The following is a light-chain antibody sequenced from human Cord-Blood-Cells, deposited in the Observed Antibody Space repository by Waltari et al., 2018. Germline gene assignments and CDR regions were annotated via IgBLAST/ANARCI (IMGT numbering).Light chain of an antibody. CDR3: QSADSSGYV. Sequence: SYELTQPHSVSVSPGQPARITCSGDALPQQYAYWYQQKPGQSPVLVIYKDSERPSGIPERFSGSSSGTTVTLTISGVQAEDEADYYCQSADSSGYVFGTGTKVTVL. CDR2: KDS. V-gene: IGLV3-25*03. CDR1: ALPQQY. J-gene: IGLJ1*01.